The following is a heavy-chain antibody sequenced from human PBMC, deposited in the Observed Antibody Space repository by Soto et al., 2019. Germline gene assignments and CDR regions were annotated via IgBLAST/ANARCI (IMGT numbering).Heavy chain of an antibody. CDR3: GSVRPSGYVLS. V-gene: IGHV4-59*01. D-gene: IGHD6-25*01. Sequence: QVQLQESGPGLVKPSETLSLTCTVSGGSLSSYYWTWIRQSPGKGLEWIGYVYFSGNTNYNPSLKSRVAISIDTSKNQCSLRLASVTAADTAFYYCGSVRPSGYVLSWGKGTLVTVSS. CDR2: VYFSGNT. CDR1: GGSLSSYY. J-gene: IGHJ5*02.